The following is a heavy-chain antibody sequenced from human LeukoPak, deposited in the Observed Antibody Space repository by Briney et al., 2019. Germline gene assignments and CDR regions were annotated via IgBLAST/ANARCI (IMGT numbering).Heavy chain of an antibody. CDR3: AKEEVPNDY. V-gene: IGHV3-23*01. CDR2: ISRMGFTT. J-gene: IGHJ4*02. Sequence: GGSLRLSCVVSGFTLDNTAMCWVRQAPGKGPEWISGISRMGFTTYYADSVNGRFTISRDTSKNTLYLQMDTLRPEDTALYYCAKEEVPNDYWGQGTLVTVSS. CDR1: GFTLDNTA.